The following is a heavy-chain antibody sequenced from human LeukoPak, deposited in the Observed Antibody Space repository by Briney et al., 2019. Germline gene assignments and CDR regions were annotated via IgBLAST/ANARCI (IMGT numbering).Heavy chain of an antibody. CDR3: ARDVKYYYDSSGYYPNWFDP. D-gene: IGHD3-22*01. CDR1: GYTFTVYY. V-gene: IGHV1-2*02. Sequence: ASVKVSCKASGYTFTVYYMHWVRQAPGQGLEWMGWINPNSGGTNYAQKFQGRVTMTRDTSISTAYMELSRLRSDDTAVYYCARDVKYYYDSSGYYPNWFDPWGQGTLVTVSS. J-gene: IGHJ5*02. CDR2: INPNSGGT.